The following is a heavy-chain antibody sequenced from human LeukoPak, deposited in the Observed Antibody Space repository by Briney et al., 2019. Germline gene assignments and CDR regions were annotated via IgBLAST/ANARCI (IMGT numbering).Heavy chain of an antibody. D-gene: IGHD2-15*01. V-gene: IGHV4-4*07. CDR1: GGSMSNYY. CDR3: ARKYCSGGSCYYFDS. CDR2: IYSSGTT. Sequence: SETLSLTCTVSGGSMSNYYWSWIRQPAGKGLEWIGRIYSSGTTNYNPSLKSRVSMSVDPSKNQFSLKLTSVTAADTAVYYCARKYCSGGSCYYFDSWGQGTLVTVPS. J-gene: IGHJ4*02.